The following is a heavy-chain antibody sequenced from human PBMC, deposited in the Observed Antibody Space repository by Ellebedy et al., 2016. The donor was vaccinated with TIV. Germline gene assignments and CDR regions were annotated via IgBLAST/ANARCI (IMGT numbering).Heavy chain of an antibody. CDR1: GFTLSSYS. J-gene: IGHJ6*02. V-gene: IGHV3-64*01. D-gene: IGHD1-26*01. Sequence: GESLKISXAASGFTLSSYSIYWVRQAPGKGLECVSAININGRNTYYGNSVKGRFTISEDNSRNTVYLQMGSLREEDMAVYYCARGDAPSGYFGLDVWGQGTTVTVSS. CDR3: ARGDAPSGYFGLDV. CDR2: ININGRNT.